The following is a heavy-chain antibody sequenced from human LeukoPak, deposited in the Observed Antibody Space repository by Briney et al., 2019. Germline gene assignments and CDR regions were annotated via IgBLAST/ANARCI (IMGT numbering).Heavy chain of an antibody. D-gene: IGHD3-22*01. CDR1: GLSFSDYY. CDR2: ISGSGSDL. V-gene: IGHV3-11*01. CDR3: ARSIGYYYTMDV. Sequence: GGSLRLSCVACGLSFSDYYMSWIRQAPGRGLEWGSYISGSGSDLYYADSVTGRFTISRDNATNSLYQQMNSLRAEDTAVYYCARSIGYYYTMDVWGQGTTATVS. J-gene: IGHJ6*02.